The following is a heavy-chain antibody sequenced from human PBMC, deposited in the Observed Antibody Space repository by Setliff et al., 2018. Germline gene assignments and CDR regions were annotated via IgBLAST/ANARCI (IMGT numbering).Heavy chain of an antibody. CDR2: IIPVFDLT. Sequence: RASVKVSCKASGGTFRNFALTWVRQAPGEGLEWLGGIIPVFDLTNYAKNFQGRVTITADESTSTTYMEVNRLTSEDTAIYYCARAPYYGSEKPTKNACVIWGQGTLVTVS. V-gene: IGHV1-69*13. D-gene: IGHD3-10*01. CDR3: ARAPYYGSEKPTKNACVI. J-gene: IGHJ3*02. CDR1: GGTFRNFA.